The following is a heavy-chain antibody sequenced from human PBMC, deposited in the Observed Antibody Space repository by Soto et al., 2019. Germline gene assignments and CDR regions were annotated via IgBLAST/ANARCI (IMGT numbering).Heavy chain of an antibody. D-gene: IGHD2-2*01. CDR2: ISSSSSTI. Sequence: GGSLRLSCAASGFTFSSYSMNWVRQAPGKGLEWVSYISSSSSTIYYADSVKGRFTISRDNAKNSLYLQMNSLRAEDTAVYYCAREIGYCSSTSCPGPPPIDYWGQGTLVTVSS. V-gene: IGHV3-48*01. J-gene: IGHJ4*02. CDR1: GFTFSSYS. CDR3: AREIGYCSSTSCPGPPPIDY.